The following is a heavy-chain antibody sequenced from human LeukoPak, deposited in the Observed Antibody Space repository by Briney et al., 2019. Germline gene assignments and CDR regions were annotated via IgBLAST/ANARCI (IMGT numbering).Heavy chain of an antibody. CDR1: GYSISSGYY. J-gene: IGHJ4*02. CDR2: IYHSGST. CDR3: ARVGGYSYGLYYFDY. Sequence: SETLSLTCTVSGYSISSGYYWGWIRQPPGKGLEWIGSIYHSGSTYYNPSLKSQVTISVDTSKNQFSLKLSSVTAADTAVYYCARVGGYSYGLYYFDYWGQGTLVTVSS. V-gene: IGHV4-38-2*02. D-gene: IGHD5-18*01.